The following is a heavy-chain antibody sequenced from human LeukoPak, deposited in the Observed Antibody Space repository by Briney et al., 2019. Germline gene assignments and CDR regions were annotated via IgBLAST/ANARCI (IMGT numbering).Heavy chain of an antibody. V-gene: IGHV1-2*02. CDR2: INLNSGGT. J-gene: IGHJ4*02. CDR1: GYTFTGYY. CDR3: ARDNGDYWFDY. D-gene: IGHD4-17*01. Sequence: ASVKVSCKASGYTFTGYYMHWVRQAPGPGLEWMGWINLNSGGTNYAQRFQGRVTMTRDTSISTAYMELTRLRSDDTAVYYCARDNGDYWFDYWGQGTLVTVSS.